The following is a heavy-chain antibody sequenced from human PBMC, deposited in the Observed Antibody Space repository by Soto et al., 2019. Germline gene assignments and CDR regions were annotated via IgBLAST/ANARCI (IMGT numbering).Heavy chain of an antibody. CDR2: IYWDDDK. CDR3: ARLTRGVYDLDRLWEKFDY. CDR1: GFSLSSIGMG. D-gene: IGHD5-12*01. J-gene: IGHJ4*02. Sequence: QITVKESGLTLVKPTETLTLTCTFSGFSLSSIGMGVGWIRQPPGKALEWLTLIYWDDDKRYSPSLSSRLTITKDPSKTPVDLTMPNMDPVATATYDCARLTRGVYDLDRLWEKFDYWGQGALVTVS. V-gene: IGHV2-5*02.